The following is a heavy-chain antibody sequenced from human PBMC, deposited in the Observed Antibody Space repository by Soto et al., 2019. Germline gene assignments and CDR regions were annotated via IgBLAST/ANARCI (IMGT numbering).Heavy chain of an antibody. D-gene: IGHD3-16*01. CDR1: GYTFIRYG. CDR2: ISPYDDKT. Sequence: ASVKVSCKASGYTFIRYGISWVRQAPGQGFEWMGWISPYDDKTIYAQKLQGRVIMTTDTSTRIVSMELRGLKSDDTAVYYCARGGYYDNSWGKLNHYGLAFWGQGSSVTVSS. V-gene: IGHV1-18*01. CDR3: ARGGYYDNSWGKLNHYGLAF. J-gene: IGHJ6*02.